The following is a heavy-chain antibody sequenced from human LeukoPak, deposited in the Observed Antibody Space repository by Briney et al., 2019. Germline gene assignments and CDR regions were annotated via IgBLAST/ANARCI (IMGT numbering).Heavy chain of an antibody. J-gene: IGHJ6*02. CDR1: GFALSSHW. CDR3: ARNNGMDV. V-gene: IGHV3-7*03. Sequence: GGSLRLSCAASGFALSSHWMTWVRQVPGRGPEWVANVNRDGSETYYLDSVKGRFTISKDNAKNSLYLQMNSLRAEDTALYHCARNNGMDVWGQGTTDIVSS. CDR2: VNRDGSET.